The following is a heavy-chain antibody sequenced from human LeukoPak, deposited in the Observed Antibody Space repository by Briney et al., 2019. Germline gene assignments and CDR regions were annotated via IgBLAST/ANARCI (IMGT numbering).Heavy chain of an antibody. J-gene: IGHJ2*01. V-gene: IGHV4-4*07. D-gene: IGHD3-16*02. CDR2: IYTSGST. Sequence: PSETLSLTCTVSGGSISSYYWSWIRQPAGKGLEWIGRIYTSGSTNYNPSLKSRVTMSVDTSKNQFSLKLSSVTAADTAVYYCAISSRGYDYVWGSYPPHWYFDLWGRGTLVTVSS. CDR3: AISSRGYDYVWGSYPPHWYFDL. CDR1: GGSISSYY.